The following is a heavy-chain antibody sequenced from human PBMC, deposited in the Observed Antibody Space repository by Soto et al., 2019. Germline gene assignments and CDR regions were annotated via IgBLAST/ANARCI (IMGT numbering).Heavy chain of an antibody. D-gene: IGHD1-26*01. CDR2: INPNSGGT. J-gene: IGHJ4*02. CDR3: ARGWETFDY. V-gene: IGHV1-2*02. Sequence: ASVKVSCKASGFTFTGHYIHWVRQAPGQGLEWMGWINPNSGGTSYAQKFQGRVTVTRDTSITTAYMELSSLRSEDTAVYYCARGWETFDYWGQGTLVTVSS. CDR1: GFTFTGHY.